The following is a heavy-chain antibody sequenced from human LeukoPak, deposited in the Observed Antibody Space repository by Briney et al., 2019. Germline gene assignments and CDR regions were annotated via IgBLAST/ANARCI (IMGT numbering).Heavy chain of an antibody. D-gene: IGHD3-22*01. CDR2: IYSGGRP. J-gene: IGHJ4*02. Sequence: GGSLRLSCAASGFNVSSNYMSWVRQAPGKGLEWVSVIYSGGRPYYADSVKGRFTISRDNSQNTLYLQMNSLRAEDTAVYYCARLGSPPGSDYYHFDYWGQGTLVTVSS. V-gene: IGHV3-66*04. CDR1: GFNVSSNY. CDR3: ARLGSPPGSDYYHFDY.